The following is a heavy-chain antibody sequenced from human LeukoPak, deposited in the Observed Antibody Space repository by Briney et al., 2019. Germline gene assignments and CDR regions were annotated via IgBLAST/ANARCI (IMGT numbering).Heavy chain of an antibody. D-gene: IGHD5-18*01. CDR3: ARAYSYGLKYFDY. Sequence: GGSLRLSCAASGFTFNRCAMSWVRQAPGKGLEWVSGISGSGGEKYYADSVKGRFTISRDNSEKTLYLQMDSLRAEDTAVYYCARAYSYGLKYFDYWGQGTLVTVSS. CDR1: GFTFNRCA. J-gene: IGHJ4*02. CDR2: ISGSGGEK. V-gene: IGHV3-23*01.